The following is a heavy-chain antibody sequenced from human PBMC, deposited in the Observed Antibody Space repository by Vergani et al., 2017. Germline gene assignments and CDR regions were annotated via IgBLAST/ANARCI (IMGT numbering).Heavy chain of an antibody. CDR2: IWYDGSKE. J-gene: IGHJ4*02. D-gene: IGHD3-10*01. V-gene: IGHV3-33*01. CDR1: GFTLSSHA. Sequence: QVQLEESGGGVVQPGRSLRLSCAGSGFTLSSHAMHWVRQAPGKGLEWVAFIWYDGSKEYYADSVKGRFTISRDNSKNTLYLQMNSLRAEDTAVYYCASPYYYGSGSYYLFDYWGQGTLVTVSS. CDR3: ASPYYYGSGSYYLFDY.